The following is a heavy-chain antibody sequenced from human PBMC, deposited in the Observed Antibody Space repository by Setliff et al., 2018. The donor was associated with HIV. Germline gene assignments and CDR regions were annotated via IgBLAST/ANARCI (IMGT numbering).Heavy chain of an antibody. CDR3: AKDRYYDSSGSPFDY. D-gene: IGHD3-22*01. J-gene: IGHJ4*02. CDR2: IRYDGSNK. V-gene: IGHV3-30*02. Sequence: GGSLRLSCAASGFTFSSYGMHWVRQASGKGLEWVAFIRYDGSNKYYADSVKGRFTISRDNSKNTLYLQMNSLRAEDTAVYYCAKDRYYDSSGSPFDYWGQGTLVTVSS. CDR1: GFTFSSYG.